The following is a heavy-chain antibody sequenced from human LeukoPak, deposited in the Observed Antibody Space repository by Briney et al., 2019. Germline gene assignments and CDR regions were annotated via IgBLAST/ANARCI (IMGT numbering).Heavy chain of an antibody. J-gene: IGHJ2*01. CDR1: GFSFRSHG. Sequence: QPGGSLRLSCAASGFSFRSHGMNWVRQAPGQGLEWVSVIHSDGKTYYADSVKGRFIISRDNSNNMVFLQMDSLRAEDTAFYYCTRDKRFLHWYFDLWGRGTLVTVSS. CDR2: IHSDGKT. D-gene: IGHD5-24*01. V-gene: IGHV3-66*01. CDR3: TRDKRFLHWYFDL.